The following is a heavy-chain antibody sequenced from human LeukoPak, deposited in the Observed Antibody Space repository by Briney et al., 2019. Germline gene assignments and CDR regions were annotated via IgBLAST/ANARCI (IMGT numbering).Heavy chain of an antibody. CDR2: INIDGTST. CDR3: ANGGTYSSGP. J-gene: IGHJ5*02. V-gene: IGHV3-74*01. D-gene: IGHD3-22*01. CDR1: GFTFSSYW. Sequence: PGGSLRLSCAASGFTFSSYWMHWVRQAPGKGLVWVSRINIDGTSTSYADSVKGRFTISRDNAKNTLYLQMNSLRAEDTAVYYCANGGTYSSGPWGQGTLVTVSS.